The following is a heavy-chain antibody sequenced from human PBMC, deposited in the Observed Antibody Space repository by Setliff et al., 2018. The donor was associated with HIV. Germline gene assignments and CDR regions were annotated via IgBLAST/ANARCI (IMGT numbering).Heavy chain of an antibody. CDR1: GYSFFSYS. J-gene: IGHJ4*02. CDR3: ARATYSGSPNPPQDY. CDR2: INCYSGDS. V-gene: IGHV1-18*01. Sequence: VKVSCTASGYSFFSYSITWVRQAPGKGLEWVGWINCYSGDSKFPEKLQGRITMTADTSTSTAYMELRNLTSDDTAMYYCARATYSGSPNPPQDYWGQGTLVTVSS. D-gene: IGHD1-26*01.